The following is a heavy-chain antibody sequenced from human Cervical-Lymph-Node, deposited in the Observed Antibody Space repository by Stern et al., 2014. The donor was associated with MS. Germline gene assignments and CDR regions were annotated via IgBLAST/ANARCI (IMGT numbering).Heavy chain of an antibody. CDR3: SRLHSNWPSYFDF. V-gene: IGHV5-51*01. CDR2: VYPVDPDT. D-gene: IGHD6-13*01. Sequence: QLVQSGAEVKKPGESLKISCKGSGYRFADHWIVWVRQMPGKGMEWMGIVYPVDPDTKYILSLQGEVTITAVNANTSAFLQWSGLMSSDSGIYYCSRLHSNWPSYFDFWGQGTLVTVSS. CDR1: GYRFADHW. J-gene: IGHJ4*02.